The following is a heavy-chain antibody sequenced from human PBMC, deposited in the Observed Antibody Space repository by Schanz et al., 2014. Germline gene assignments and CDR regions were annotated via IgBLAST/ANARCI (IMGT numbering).Heavy chain of an antibody. D-gene: IGHD2-21*01. Sequence: QVQVVQSGAELKKPGASVKVSCKASGYTFSSHGIHWLRQAPGQSLEWMGWINTANGNAKYSANCQARVTIARDTSATTAYMEMTNLRSEDTAVYYCARDLHYCDGGKCYSDGFDIWGQGTLVTISS. CDR3: ARDLHYCDGGKCYSDGFDI. J-gene: IGHJ3*02. CDR1: GYTFSSHG. CDR2: INTANGNA. V-gene: IGHV1-3*04.